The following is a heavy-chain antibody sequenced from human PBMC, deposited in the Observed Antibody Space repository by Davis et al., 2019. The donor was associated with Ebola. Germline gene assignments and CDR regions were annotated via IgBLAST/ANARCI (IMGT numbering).Heavy chain of an antibody. J-gene: IGHJ4*02. D-gene: IGHD2-8*01. CDR2: IHPSDSDT. Sequence: GESLKISCKASGYSSSTHWIGWVRQVPGKGLEWMGIIHPSDSDTRYSPSFQGQVTFSVDKSDNTAYLHWSTLKASDTATYYCARPIPDCTPGVCNYFFDNWGQGTLVTVSA. CDR3: ARPIPDCTPGVCNYFFDN. V-gene: IGHV5-51*01. CDR1: GYSSSTHW.